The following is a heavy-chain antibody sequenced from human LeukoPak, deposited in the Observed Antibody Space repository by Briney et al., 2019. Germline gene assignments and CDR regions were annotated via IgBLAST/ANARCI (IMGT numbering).Heavy chain of an antibody. V-gene: IGHV1-69-2*01. CDR1: GYTFTDYY. D-gene: IGHD5-24*01. J-gene: IGHJ4*02. CDR3: ATEGRDGYNSFDY. CDR2: VDPEDGET. Sequence: ASVKVSCKVSGYTFTDYYMHWVQQAPGKGLEWMGLVDPEDGETIYAEKFQGRVTITADTSTDTAYMELSGLRSEDTAVYYCATEGRDGYNSFDYWGQGTLVTVSS.